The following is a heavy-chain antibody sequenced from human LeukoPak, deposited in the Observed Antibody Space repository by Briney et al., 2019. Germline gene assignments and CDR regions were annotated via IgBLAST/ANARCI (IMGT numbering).Heavy chain of an antibody. CDR1: GGSISSRSYY. V-gene: IGHV4-39*01. D-gene: IGHD3-10*01. CDR2: IYYSGST. CDR3: ARRNGARGFDY. J-gene: IGHJ4*02. Sequence: PSETLSLTCTVSGGSISSRSYYWGWIRQPPGKGLEWIGSIYYSGSTYYNPSLKSRVTISVDTSKNQFSLKLSSVTAADTAVYYCARRNGARGFDYWGQGTLVTVSS.